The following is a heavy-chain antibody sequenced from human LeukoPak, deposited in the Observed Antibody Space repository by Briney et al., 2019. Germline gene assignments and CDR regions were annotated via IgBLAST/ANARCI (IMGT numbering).Heavy chain of an antibody. J-gene: IGHJ6*02. V-gene: IGHV1-2*02. CDR2: INPDSGGA. CDR1: GYTFTSYY. CDR3: ARDFPARGYGMDV. Sequence: VASVKVSCKASGYTFTSYYMHWVRQAPGQGLEWMGWINPDSGGANFAQKFQGRVTMTRDTSISTAYMELSSLRSDDTAVYYCARDFPARGYGMDVWGQGTTVTVSS.